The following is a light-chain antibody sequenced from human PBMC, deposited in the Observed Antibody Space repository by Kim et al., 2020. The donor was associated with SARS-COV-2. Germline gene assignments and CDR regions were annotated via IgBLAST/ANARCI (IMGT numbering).Light chain of an antibody. Sequence: EIVMTQSPATLSVSPGERATLSCRASQSISSYLAWYQQKPGQAPRLLIYGASTRASGVQARFSGSGSGTEFTLTITSLQSEDFAVYYCQQYSDWPPGDTFGQGTKLAIK. J-gene: IGKJ2*01. CDR3: QQYSDWPPGDT. CDR2: GAS. V-gene: IGKV3-15*01. CDR1: QSISSY.